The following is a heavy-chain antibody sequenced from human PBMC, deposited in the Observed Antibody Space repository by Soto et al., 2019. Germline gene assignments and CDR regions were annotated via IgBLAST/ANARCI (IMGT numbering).Heavy chain of an antibody. CDR1: GFTFSSYG. V-gene: IGHV3-33*01. J-gene: IGHJ4*02. Sequence: QVQLVESGGGVVQPGRSLRLSCAASGFTFSSYGMHWVRQAPGKGLEWVAVIWYDGSNKYYADSVKGRFTISRDNSKNTLYLQMSSLRAEDTAVYYCAREGDRYPLPHAFEYWGQGTLVSVSS. D-gene: IGHD2-2*01. CDR3: AREGDRYPLPHAFEY. CDR2: IWYDGSNK.